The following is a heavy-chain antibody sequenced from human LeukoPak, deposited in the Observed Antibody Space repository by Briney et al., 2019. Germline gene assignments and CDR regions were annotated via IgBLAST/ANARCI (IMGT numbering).Heavy chain of an antibody. J-gene: IGHJ4*02. Sequence: GGSLRLSCAASGFTFSSYWMSWVRQAPGKGLEWVSSISSSSSYIYYADSVKGRFTISRDNAKNSLYLQMNSLRAEDTAVYYCARDLGGTTCYWGQGTLVTVSS. CDR1: GFTFSSYW. CDR3: ARDLGGTTCY. V-gene: IGHV3-21*01. D-gene: IGHD1-1*01. CDR2: ISSSSSYI.